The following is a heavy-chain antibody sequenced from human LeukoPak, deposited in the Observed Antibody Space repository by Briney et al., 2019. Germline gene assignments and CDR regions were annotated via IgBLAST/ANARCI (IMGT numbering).Heavy chain of an antibody. CDR3: ARDGKQYSSPNKPGYYYYYMDV. J-gene: IGHJ6*03. V-gene: IGHV4-4*07. CDR1: GGSISSYY. D-gene: IGHD6-6*01. Sequence: SETLSLTCTVSGGSISSYYWSWIRQPAGEGLEWIGRIYTSGSTNYNPSREGRFTMSVDTSKNQFSLKMSSVTAADTAVYYCARDGKQYSSPNKPGYYYYYMDVWGKGTTVTVSS. CDR2: IYTSGST.